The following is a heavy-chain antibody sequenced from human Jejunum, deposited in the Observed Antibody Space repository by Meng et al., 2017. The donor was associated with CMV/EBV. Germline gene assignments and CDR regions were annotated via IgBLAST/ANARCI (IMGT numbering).Heavy chain of an antibody. V-gene: IGHV3-30*02. Sequence: QVQLGGSGGGVVQPGGSLRLSCAASGFNFNINNMHWVRQAPGKGLEWVAFIRYDGSDRWYAESMKGRLSISRDNSKNSLYLQMNSLGPDDTAIYYCAKDGTKYGMDVWGQGTMVTVSS. J-gene: IGHJ6*02. CDR2: IRYDGSDR. CDR3: AKDGTKYGMDV. CDR1: GFNFNINN. D-gene: IGHD1-26*01.